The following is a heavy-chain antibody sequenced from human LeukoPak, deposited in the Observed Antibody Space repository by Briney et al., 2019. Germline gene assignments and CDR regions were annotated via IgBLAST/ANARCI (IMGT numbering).Heavy chain of an antibody. CDR3: ARHSGYWSFDY. CDR2: IKQEGSEK. D-gene: IGHD5-12*01. CDR1: GFTFSRYW. J-gene: IGHJ4*02. V-gene: IGHV3-7*05. Sequence: GVSLRLSCAGTGFTFSRYWMSWVRLAPGKGLEWVANIKQEGSEKHYVDSVKGRLTISRDNAKNSLYLQINSLRVEDTAVYYCARHSGYWSFDYWGQGTLVTVSS.